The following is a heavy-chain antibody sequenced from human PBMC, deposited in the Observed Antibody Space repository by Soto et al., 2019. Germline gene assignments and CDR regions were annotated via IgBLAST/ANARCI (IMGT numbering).Heavy chain of an antibody. J-gene: IGHJ4*02. CDR1: GFSLSTSQVG. Sequence: SGPTLVNPTQTLTLTCTFSGFSLSTSQVGVGWIRQPPGKALEWLAHVYWNDDKYYSLSLKSRLTISKETSKSQVVLTMTNMDPVDTATYYCAHLNTSGYYFDYWGQGALVTVSS. V-gene: IGHV2-5*01. D-gene: IGHD3-3*01. CDR3: AHLNTSGYYFDY. CDR2: VYWNDDK.